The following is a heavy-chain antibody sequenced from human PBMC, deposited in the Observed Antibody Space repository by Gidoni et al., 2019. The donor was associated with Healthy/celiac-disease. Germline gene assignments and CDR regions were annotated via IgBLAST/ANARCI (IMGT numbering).Heavy chain of an antibody. Sequence: EVQLLESGGGLVQPGGSLRLSCAASGFTFSSSAMSWVRQAPGKGLEWVSAISGSGGSTYYADSVKGRFTISRDNSKNTLYLQMNSLRAEDTAVYYCAKDLRGDYYGSGSYYNYWGQGTLVTVSS. CDR2: ISGSGGST. CDR3: AKDLRGDYYGSGSYYNY. J-gene: IGHJ4*02. V-gene: IGHV3-23*01. CDR1: GFTFSSSA. D-gene: IGHD3-10*01.